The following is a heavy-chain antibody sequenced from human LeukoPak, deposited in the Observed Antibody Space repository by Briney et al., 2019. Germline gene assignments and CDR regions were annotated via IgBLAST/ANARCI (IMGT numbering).Heavy chain of an antibody. Sequence: GRSLRLSCAASGFTFSNYGMNWVRQAPGKGLEWVSVIYSGGRTFYADSVQGRFTISRDNSKNTLYLQMNSLRAEDTAVYYCARDLSGVTGYTYGRGIDYWGQGTLVTVSS. V-gene: IGHV3-66*01. CDR3: ARDLSGVTGYTYGRGIDY. CDR2: IYSGGRT. J-gene: IGHJ4*02. D-gene: IGHD5-18*01. CDR1: GFTFSNYG.